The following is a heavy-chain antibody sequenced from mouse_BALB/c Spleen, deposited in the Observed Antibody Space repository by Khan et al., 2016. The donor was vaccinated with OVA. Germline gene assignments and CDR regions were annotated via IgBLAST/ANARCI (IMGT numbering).Heavy chain of an antibody. J-gene: IGHJ4*01. Sequence: QMQLEESGPGLVAPSQSLSITCTISGFSLTNYGVHWVRQPPGKALEWLAVIWSDGSTTSNSALNSRLTITKDNSKSQVFLKMNSLQTNDTAIYFCARQPYYHYNVMDYWGQGTSVTVSS. CDR3: ARQPYYHYNVMDY. CDR1: GFSLTNYG. D-gene: IGHD2-10*01. CDR2: IWSDGST. V-gene: IGHV2-6-1*01.